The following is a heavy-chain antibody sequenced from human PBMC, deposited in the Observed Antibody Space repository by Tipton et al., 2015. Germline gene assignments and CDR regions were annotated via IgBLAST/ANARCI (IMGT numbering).Heavy chain of an antibody. Sequence: GLMKPSETLSLTCTVSGGSIANSRYSWGWVRQPPGKGLEYIGSMYYSGKTDYNPPLRSRVTISVDTSKNQFSLRLSSVTAADTAVYYCARSLFPETAGLENWFDPWGQGTLVTVSS. D-gene: IGHD6-13*01. CDR3: ARSLFPETAGLENWFDP. J-gene: IGHJ5*02. V-gene: IGHV4-39*01. CDR2: MYYSGKT. CDR1: GGSIANSRYS.